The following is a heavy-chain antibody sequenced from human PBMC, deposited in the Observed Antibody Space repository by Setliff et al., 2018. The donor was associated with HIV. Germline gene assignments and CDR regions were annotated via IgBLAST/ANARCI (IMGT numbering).Heavy chain of an antibody. CDR1: GYIFTDYY. Sequence: ASVKVSCKASGYIFTDYYIHWVRQAPGQGLEWMGAMKPSSDATFYAQKLQDRVTMTRDTSTNTVYMELSSLSSEDTAVYYRVREFFRYSSSPSPEGHYYYYGMDVWGQGTTVTVSS. J-gene: IGHJ6*02. D-gene: IGHD6-6*01. CDR3: VREFFRYSSSPSPEGHYYYYGMDV. V-gene: IGHV1-46*01. CDR2: MKPSSDAT.